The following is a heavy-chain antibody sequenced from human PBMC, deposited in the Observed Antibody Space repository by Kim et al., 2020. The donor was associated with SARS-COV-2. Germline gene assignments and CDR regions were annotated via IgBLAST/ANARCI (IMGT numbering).Heavy chain of an antibody. CDR3: ARRRYCSSGGCYSDY. Sequence: GGSLRLSCAASGFTFSTYYMSWVRQAPGKGLEWVAHINPDGSVKYYMDSVKGRFTLSRDNAKNSLYLQMNSLRDEDTAVYYCARRRYCSSGGCYSDYWG. J-gene: IGHJ4*03. V-gene: IGHV3-7*01. D-gene: IGHD2-15*01. CDR2: INPDGSVK. CDR1: GFTFSTYY.